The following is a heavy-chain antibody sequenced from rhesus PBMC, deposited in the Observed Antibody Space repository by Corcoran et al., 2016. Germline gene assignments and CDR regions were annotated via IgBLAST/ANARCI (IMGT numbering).Heavy chain of an antibody. CDR3: AREVRYNWNDFCDY. V-gene: IGHV4-127*01. Sequence: QVQLQESGPGLVKPSETLSLTCAVSGYSISSGYGWSWIRQPPGKGLEWIGYVGGDHGNTNYKPTHKSRVTIAKDTSKKQFSLRLNSGTAADTAMYYCAREVRYNWNDFCDYWAHGVLVTVSS. CDR2: VGGDHGNT. J-gene: IGHJ4*01. CDR1: GYSISSGYG. D-gene: IGHD1-7*02.